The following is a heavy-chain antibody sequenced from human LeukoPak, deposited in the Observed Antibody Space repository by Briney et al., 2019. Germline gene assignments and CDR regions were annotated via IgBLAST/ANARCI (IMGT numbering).Heavy chain of an antibody. D-gene: IGHD2-8*01. Sequence: SETLSLTCTISSGSIRTSYCSWIRQPPGKGLEWIGYIYYSGSTNYNPSLKSRVTRSVDTSRNQFSLKLSSVTAADTAVYYCARAPNPDFFDDWGQGTLVTVSS. CDR3: ARAPNPDFFDD. CDR2: IYYSGST. V-gene: IGHV4-59*01. CDR1: SGSIRTSY. J-gene: IGHJ4*02.